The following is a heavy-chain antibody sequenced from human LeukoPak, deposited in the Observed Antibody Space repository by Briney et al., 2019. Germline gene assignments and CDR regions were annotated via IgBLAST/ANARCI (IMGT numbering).Heavy chain of an antibody. J-gene: IGHJ4*03. Sequence: GGSVRLSCAASRFTFSNAWMGWVRQAPGKGRGWVGRIKSKTDGGTTDYAAPVKGRFTISRDDSKNTLYLQMNSLKTEDTAVYYRTTAPFITILRVVIIPDYFYSWGDRTLFTVSS. CDR2: IKSKTDGGTT. CDR3: TTAPFITILRVVIIPDYFYS. D-gene: IGHD3-3*01. V-gene: IGHV3-15*01. CDR1: RFTFSNAW.